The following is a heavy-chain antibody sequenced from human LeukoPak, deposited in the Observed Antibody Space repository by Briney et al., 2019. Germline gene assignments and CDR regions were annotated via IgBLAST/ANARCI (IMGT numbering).Heavy chain of an antibody. Sequence: SETLSLTCAVSGGSLSRSSYYWGWNRPPPGKGLEWIGSIYYSGSTYYNPSLKSRVTISVDTSKNQFSLKLSSVTAADTAVYYCARHPLTRFDYWGQGTLVTVSS. CDR2: IYYSGST. CDR3: ARHPLTRFDY. V-gene: IGHV4-39*01. D-gene: IGHD1-14*01. J-gene: IGHJ4*02. CDR1: GGSLSRSSYY.